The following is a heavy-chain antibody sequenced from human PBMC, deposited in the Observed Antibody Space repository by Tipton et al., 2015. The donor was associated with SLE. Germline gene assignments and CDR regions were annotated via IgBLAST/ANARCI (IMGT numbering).Heavy chain of an antibody. CDR3: ASCLGLARAFDI. D-gene: IGHD7-27*01. CDR1: GGSISSYY. J-gene: IGHJ3*02. CDR2: IYYSGST. Sequence: TLSLTCSVSGGSISSYYWSWIRQPPGKGLEWIGYIYYSGSTNYNPSLKSRVTISLDTSKNQFSLKLSSVTAADTAVYYCASCLGLARAFDIWGQGTMVTVSS. V-gene: IGHV4-59*08.